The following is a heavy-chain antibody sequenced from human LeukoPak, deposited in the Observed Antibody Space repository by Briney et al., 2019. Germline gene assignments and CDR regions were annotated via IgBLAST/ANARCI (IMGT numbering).Heavy chain of an antibody. CDR3: ARALGYCTNGVCYDSWYKRNWYFDL. J-gene: IGHJ2*01. CDR2: INHSGST. Sequence: SETLSLTCAVYGGSFSGYYWSWIRQPPGKGLEWIGEINHSGSTNYNPSLKSRVTISVDTSKNQFSLKLSSVTAAATAVYYCARALGYCTNGVCYDSWYKRNWYFDLWGRGTLVTVSS. V-gene: IGHV4-34*01. CDR1: GGSFSGYY. D-gene: IGHD2-8*01.